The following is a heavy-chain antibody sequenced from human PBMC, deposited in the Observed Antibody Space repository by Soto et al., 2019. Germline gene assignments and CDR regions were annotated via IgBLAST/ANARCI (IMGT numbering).Heavy chain of an antibody. V-gene: IGHV1-69*13. Sequence: SVKVSCKASGGTFSSSSISWVRQAPGQGLEWMGGIIPIFGTANYTQKFQGRVTITADESTSTAYMELSSLRSEDTAVYYCARTLYGDNVDYWGQGTLVTVSS. CDR3: ARTLYGDNVDY. D-gene: IGHD4-17*01. CDR1: GGTFSSSS. CDR2: IIPIFGTA. J-gene: IGHJ4*02.